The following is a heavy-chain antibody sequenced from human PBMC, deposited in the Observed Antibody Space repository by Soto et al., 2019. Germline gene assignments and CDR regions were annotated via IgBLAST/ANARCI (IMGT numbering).Heavy chain of an antibody. D-gene: IGHD1-1*01. CDR1: GFSFSNAW. CDR2: IKSKTDGGTT. J-gene: IGHJ4*02. V-gene: IGHV3-15*01. CDR3: FTDRYFSPVDS. Sequence: EVQLVESGGGLVKPGGSLRLSCVASGFSFSNAWMSWVRQAPGKGLEWLGRIKSKTDGGTTDYAAPVNGRFTISRDDAKNTLYLEMNSLKTDDTAVYVCFTDRYFSPVDSWGQGTLVTVSS.